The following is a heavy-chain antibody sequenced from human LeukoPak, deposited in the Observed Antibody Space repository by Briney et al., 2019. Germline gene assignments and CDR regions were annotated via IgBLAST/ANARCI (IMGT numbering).Heavy chain of an antibody. CDR1: GFTLDDYG. CDR2: INWNGGST. CDR3: ARDPIRYNSGSYFDY. J-gene: IGHJ4*02. V-gene: IGHV3-20*04. D-gene: IGHD1-26*01. Sequence: GGSLRLSCAASGFTLDDYGMSWVRQAPGKGLEWVSGINWNGGSTGYADSVKGRFTISRDNAKNSLYLQMNSLRAEDTALYYCARDPIRYNSGSYFDYWGQGTLVTVSS.